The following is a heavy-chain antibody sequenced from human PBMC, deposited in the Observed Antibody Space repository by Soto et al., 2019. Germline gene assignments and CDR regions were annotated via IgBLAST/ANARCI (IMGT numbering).Heavy chain of an antibody. Sequence: PSETLSLTCTVSGDSINSDYWCWVRQPPGKGLEWIGYIYNSGSTNYNPSLKSRVTMSLDPSKNQFSLKLSSVTAADTAVYYCARVERGPFDPWGQGTLVTVSS. D-gene: IGHD3-3*01. J-gene: IGHJ5*02. CDR1: GDSINSDY. CDR3: ARVERGPFDP. V-gene: IGHV4-59*08. CDR2: IYNSGST.